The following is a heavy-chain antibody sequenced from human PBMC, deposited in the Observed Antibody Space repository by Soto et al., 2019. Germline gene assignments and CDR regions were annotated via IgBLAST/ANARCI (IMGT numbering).Heavy chain of an antibody. CDR1: GGTLSSET. D-gene: IGHD3-10*01. J-gene: IGHJ6*03. CDR3: AREEGYYYMGTFPVYYMDV. Sequence: QVQLVQSGPEVKKSGSSVKVSCKVSGGTLSSETISWLRQAPGQGLEWMGRIIPLLGIGNYAQKLQGRVTITEDISTNTGYMELSSLTSKDTAIYYCAREEGYYYMGTFPVYYMDVWGNGTTVTVSS. V-gene: IGHV1-69*08. CDR2: IIPLLGIG.